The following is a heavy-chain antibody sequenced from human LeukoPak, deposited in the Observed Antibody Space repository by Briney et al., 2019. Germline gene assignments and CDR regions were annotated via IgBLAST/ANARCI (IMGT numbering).Heavy chain of an antibody. V-gene: IGHV3-30*18. D-gene: IGHD2-2*01. J-gene: IGHJ1*01. Sequence: PGGSLRLSCAASGSTFSSYGMHWVRQAPGKGLGWVAVIPYDGSNKYYADSVKGRFTISRDNSKNTLYLQMNSLRAEDTAVYYCAKEPYCSSTSCIGEYFQRWGQGTLVTVSS. CDR1: GSTFSSYG. CDR3: AKEPYCSSTSCIGEYFQR. CDR2: IPYDGSNK.